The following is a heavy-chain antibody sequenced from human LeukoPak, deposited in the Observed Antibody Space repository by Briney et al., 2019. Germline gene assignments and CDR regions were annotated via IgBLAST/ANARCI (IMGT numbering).Heavy chain of an antibody. CDR2: IWVDGSKE. V-gene: IGHV3-33*07. D-gene: IGHD1-26*01. CDR3: TRVTGVGSYQHLDY. CDR1: GFTFSSHG. Sequence: GTSLRLSCAASGFTFSSHGMYWVRQAPEKGLEWVAVIWVDGSKEYYTDSAKGRFTISRDNSKNTLRLQMNSLRAEDTAVYYCTRVTGVGSYQHLDYWGQGTLVTVSS. J-gene: IGHJ4*02.